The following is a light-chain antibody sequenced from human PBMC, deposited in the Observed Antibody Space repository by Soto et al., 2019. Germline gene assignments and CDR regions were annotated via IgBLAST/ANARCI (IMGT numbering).Light chain of an antibody. CDR3: QQRTNWPLT. Sequence: EIVVTQSPATLSLSPGERATLSCRASQSVGSSLAWYQQKPGQAPRLLIYDASTRATGIPARFSGSGSGTDFTLTISSLEPEDFAVYYCQQRTNWPLTFGGGTKGEIK. V-gene: IGKV3-11*01. CDR2: DAS. J-gene: IGKJ4*01. CDR1: QSVGSS.